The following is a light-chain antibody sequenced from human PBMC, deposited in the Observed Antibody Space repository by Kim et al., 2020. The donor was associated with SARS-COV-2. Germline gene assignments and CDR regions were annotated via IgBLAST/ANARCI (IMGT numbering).Light chain of an antibody. Sequence: GQSITISCTGTSSDVGSYNLVSWYQQHPGKAPKLMIYEVSRRPSGVSNRFSGSKSGNTASLTISGLQAEDEADYCCCSYAGRSNWVFGGGTQLTVL. CDR3: CSYAGRSNWV. V-gene: IGLV2-23*02. CDR1: SSDVGSYNL. CDR2: EVS. J-gene: IGLJ3*02.